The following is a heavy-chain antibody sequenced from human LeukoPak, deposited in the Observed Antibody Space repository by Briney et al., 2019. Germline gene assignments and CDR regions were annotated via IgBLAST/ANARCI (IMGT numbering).Heavy chain of an antibody. CDR3: ARSEAVAWFFDL. D-gene: IGHD6-19*01. J-gene: IGHJ2*01. Sequence: GGSLRLSCAASGFTFSAYWMHWVRQAPGKGLVWVSRLNTEGRDTRYADSVQGRFTISRDNAKNTLYLQMNSLRAEDTAVYYCARSEAVAWFFDLWGRGTLVTVSS. CDR2: LNTEGRDT. CDR1: GFTFSAYW. V-gene: IGHV3-74*01.